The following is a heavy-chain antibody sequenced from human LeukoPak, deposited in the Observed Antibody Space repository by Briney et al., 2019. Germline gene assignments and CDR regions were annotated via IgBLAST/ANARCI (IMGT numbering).Heavy chain of an antibody. Sequence: GGSLKLSCAASGFTFSGSAMHWVRQASGKGLEWVGRIRDKANNYATVYAASVKGRFTISRDDSKNTLSLEMNSLRPEDTAVYYCVKGSAGSRPYYFDYWGQGTLLTVSS. J-gene: IGHJ4*02. V-gene: IGHV3-73*01. CDR2: IRDKANNYAT. CDR1: GFTFSGSA. D-gene: IGHD6-13*01. CDR3: VKGSAGSRPYYFDY.